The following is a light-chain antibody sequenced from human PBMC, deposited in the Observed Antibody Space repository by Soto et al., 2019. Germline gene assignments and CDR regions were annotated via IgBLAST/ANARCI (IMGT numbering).Light chain of an antibody. CDR3: QQYGSSPWT. J-gene: IGKJ1*01. CDR2: GAS. CDR1: QSVSSSY. Sequence: IVLTQSAGTLSLSPGERATLSCRASQSVSSSYLAWYQQKPSQAPRLLIYGASSTATGIPDRFSGSGSGTDFTLTISRLEPEDFAVYYCQQYGSSPWTFGQGTKVDIK. V-gene: IGKV3-20*01.